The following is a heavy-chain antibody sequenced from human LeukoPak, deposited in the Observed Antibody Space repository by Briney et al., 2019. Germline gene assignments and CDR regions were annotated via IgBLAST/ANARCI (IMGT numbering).Heavy chain of an antibody. V-gene: IGHV3-30*02. CDR1: GFTFSSYG. Sequence: GGSLRLSCAASGFTFSSYGMHWVRQAPGQGLEWVAFIRYDGSNKYYADSVKGRFTISRDNSKNTLYLQMNSLRAEDTAVYYCAKAALLLGYCSGGSCQNDYWGQGTLVTVSS. CDR3: AKAALLLGYCSGGSCQNDY. J-gene: IGHJ4*02. CDR2: IRYDGSNK. D-gene: IGHD2-15*01.